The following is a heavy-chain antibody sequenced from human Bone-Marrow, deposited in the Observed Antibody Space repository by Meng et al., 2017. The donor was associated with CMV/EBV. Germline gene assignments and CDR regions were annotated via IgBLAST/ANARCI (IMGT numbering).Heavy chain of an antibody. CDR3: ARGGSSNCYTGCHLGY. CDR1: EFTFSTYP. J-gene: IGHJ4*02. D-gene: IGHD2-2*02. CDR2: ISYEGTSK. Sequence: SEFTFSTYPMHWVRQAPGKGLEWVAVISYEGTSKSYTDSVKGRFTISRDNSKNTLYLQMNSLRTDDTAVYYCARGGSSNCYTGCHLGYWGQGTLVTVSS. V-gene: IGHV3-30-3*01.